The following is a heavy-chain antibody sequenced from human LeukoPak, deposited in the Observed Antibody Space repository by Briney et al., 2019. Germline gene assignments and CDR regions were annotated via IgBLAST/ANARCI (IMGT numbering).Heavy chain of an antibody. D-gene: IGHD3-10*01. CDR2: ISDSGGRT. CDR3: AKRGVVVRVILVGFHKEAYYFDS. V-gene: IGHV3-23*01. J-gene: IGHJ4*02. Sequence: GGSLRLSCAVSGIALSNYGMTWVRQAPGKGLEWVAGISDSGGRTNYADSVKGRFTISRDNPKNTLYLQMNSLRAEDTAVYFCAKRGVVVRVILVGFHKEAYYFDSWGQGALVTVS. CDR1: GIALSNYG.